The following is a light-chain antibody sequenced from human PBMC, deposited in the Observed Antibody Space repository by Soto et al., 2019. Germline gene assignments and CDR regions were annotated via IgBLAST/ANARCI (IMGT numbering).Light chain of an antibody. CDR2: DAS. J-gene: IGKJ1*01. Sequence: EIVLTQSPATLSLSPGERATLSCRASQSVSSYLAWYQQKPGQAPRLLIYDASNRATGIPARFSGSGSGTDFTLPISSLEPEDFAVYYCQQRSTFGQGTKVDIK. CDR3: QQRST. V-gene: IGKV3-11*01. CDR1: QSVSSY.